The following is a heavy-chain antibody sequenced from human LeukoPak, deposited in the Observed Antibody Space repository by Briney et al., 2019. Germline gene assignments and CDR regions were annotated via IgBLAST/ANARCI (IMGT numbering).Heavy chain of an antibody. J-gene: IGHJ4*02. D-gene: IGHD6-13*01. Sequence: GSSVKVSCKASGYTFTSYGISWVRQAPGQGLEWMGWISAYNGNANYAQKLQGRVTMTTDTSTSTAYMELRSLRSDDTAVYYCAREPAAAGTLDYWGQGTLVTVSS. V-gene: IGHV1-18*01. CDR1: GYTFTSYG. CDR3: AREPAAAGTLDY. CDR2: ISAYNGNA.